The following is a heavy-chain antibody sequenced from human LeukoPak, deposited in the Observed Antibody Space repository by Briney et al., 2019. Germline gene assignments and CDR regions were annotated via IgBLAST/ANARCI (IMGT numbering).Heavy chain of an antibody. V-gene: IGHV3-7*01. CDR2: IKHDASEI. J-gene: IGHJ3*01. CDR1: RFTFSSYW. CDR3: EGERGDAFDV. Sequence: GGSLRLSCAASRFTFSSYWMNRGRQAPGQGHEWVDNIKHDASEIYYVDSVKGRFTISRDNAKNSLYLQMKNLRAEDTAVYYCEGERGDAFDVWGQGTMVTVSS.